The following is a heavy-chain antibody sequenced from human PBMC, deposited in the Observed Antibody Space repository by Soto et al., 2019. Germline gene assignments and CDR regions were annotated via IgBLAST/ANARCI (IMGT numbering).Heavy chain of an antibody. Sequence: GGSLRLSCAASGFTFSSYGMHWVRQAPGKGLEWVAVIWYDGSNKYYADSVKGRFTISRDNSKNTLYLQMNSLRAEDTAVYYCASGYSYGSYYYYGMDVWGQGTTVTVSS. CDR3: ASGYSYGSYYYYGMDV. CDR2: IWYDGSNK. CDR1: GFTFSSYG. J-gene: IGHJ6*02. V-gene: IGHV3-33*01. D-gene: IGHD5-18*01.